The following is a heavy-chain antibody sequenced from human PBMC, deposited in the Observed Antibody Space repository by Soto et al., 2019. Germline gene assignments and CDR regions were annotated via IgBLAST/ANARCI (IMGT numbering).Heavy chain of an antibody. J-gene: IGHJ2*01. CDR2: IIPIFGTA. CDR1: GGTFSSYA. D-gene: IGHD2-15*01. CDR3: ARVVTVVKSFHYWYFDL. V-gene: IGHV1-69*12. Sequence: QVQLVQSGAEVKKPGSSVKVSCKASGGTFSSYAISWVRQAPGQVLEWMGGIIPIFGTANYAQKVQGRVTITGDESNSTAYMELSSLRSEDTAVYSCARVVTVVKSFHYWYFDLWGRGTLVTVSS.